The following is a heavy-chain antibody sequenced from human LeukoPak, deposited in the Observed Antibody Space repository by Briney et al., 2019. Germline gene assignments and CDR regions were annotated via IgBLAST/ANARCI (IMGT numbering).Heavy chain of an antibody. CDR2: IIPIFGTA. Sequence: SVKVSCKASGGTFSSYAISWVRQAPGQGLEWMGGIIPIFGTANYARKFQGRVTITTHESTSTAYMDLSSLSSEGTAGCYCAKGGACSSTSCYPWRQGTMVTVRS. CDR3: AKGGACSSTSCYP. D-gene: IGHD2-2*01. V-gene: IGHV1-69*05. J-gene: IGHJ4*02. CDR1: GGTFSSYA.